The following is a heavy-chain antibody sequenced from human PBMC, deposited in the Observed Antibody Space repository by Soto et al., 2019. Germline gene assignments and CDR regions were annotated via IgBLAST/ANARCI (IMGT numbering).Heavy chain of an antibody. CDR3: ARVATSAGTLSVGSCYSDYYQTCDFDY. D-gene: IGHD2-15*01. V-gene: IGHV4-34*01. CDR1: GGSFSGYY. J-gene: IGHJ4*02. CDR2: INHSGST. Sequence: SETLSLTCAVYGGSFSGYYWSWIRQPPGKGLEWIGEINHSGSTNYNPSLKSRVTISVDTSKNQFSLKLSSVTAADTAVYYCARVATSAGTLSVGSCYSDYYQTCDFDYWGQGTLVTVSS.